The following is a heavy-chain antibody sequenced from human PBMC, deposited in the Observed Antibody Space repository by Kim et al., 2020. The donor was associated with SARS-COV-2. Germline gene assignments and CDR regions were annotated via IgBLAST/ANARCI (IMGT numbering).Heavy chain of an antibody. Sequence: GESLKISCEGSGYSFTSYWIGWVRQMPGKGLEWMGIIYPGDSDTRYSPSFQGQVTISADQSISTAYLQWSSLKASDTAMYYCARQGGIVVVPAATSRIEYGMDVWGQGTTVTVSS. CDR3: ARQGGIVVVPAATSRIEYGMDV. V-gene: IGHV5-51*01. D-gene: IGHD2-2*01. J-gene: IGHJ6*02. CDR2: IYPGDSDT. CDR1: GYSFTSYW.